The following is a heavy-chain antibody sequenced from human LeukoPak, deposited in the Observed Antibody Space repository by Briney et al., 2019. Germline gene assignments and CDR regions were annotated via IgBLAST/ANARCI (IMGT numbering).Heavy chain of an antibody. CDR2: IYYSGST. V-gene: IGHV4-30-4*01. J-gene: IGHJ6*02. CDR1: GGSISSGDYY. Sequence: SETLSLTCTVYGGSISSGDYYWSWIRQPPGKGLEWIGYIYYSGSTYYNPSLKSRVTISVDTSKNQFSLKLSSVTAADTAVYYCARDGLYTDEYYGMDVWGQGTTVTVSS. D-gene: IGHD4-11*01. CDR3: ARDGLYTDEYYGMDV.